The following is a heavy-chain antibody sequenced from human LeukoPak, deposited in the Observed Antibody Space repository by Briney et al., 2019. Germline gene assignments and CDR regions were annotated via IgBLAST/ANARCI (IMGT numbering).Heavy chain of an antibody. CDR1: GGTFSSYA. CDR2: IIPIFGTA. Sequence: SVKVSCKASGGTFSSYAISWVRQAPGQGLEWMGGIIPIFGTANYAQKFQGRVTITADESTSTAYMELSSLRSEDTAVYYCATTNYYYDSSGYYGGNYWGQGTLVTVSS. CDR3: ATTNYYYDSSGYYGGNY. D-gene: IGHD3-22*01. V-gene: IGHV1-69*13. J-gene: IGHJ4*02.